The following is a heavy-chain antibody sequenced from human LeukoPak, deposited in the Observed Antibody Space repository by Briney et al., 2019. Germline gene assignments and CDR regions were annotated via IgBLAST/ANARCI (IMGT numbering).Heavy chain of an antibody. CDR1: GYTFTSYD. D-gene: IGHD3-10*01. CDR3: ARVYGSGSYYYLDY. Sequence: ASVKVSCKASGYTFTSYDIDWVRQATGQGLEWMGWMNPNSGNTGYAQKFQGRVTMTRNTSISTAYMELSSLRSEDTAVYYCARVYGSGSYYYLDYWGQGTLVTVSS. CDR2: MNPNSGNT. J-gene: IGHJ4*02. V-gene: IGHV1-8*01.